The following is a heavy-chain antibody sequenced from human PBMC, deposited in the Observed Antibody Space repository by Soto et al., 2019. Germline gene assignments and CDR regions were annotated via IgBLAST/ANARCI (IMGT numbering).Heavy chain of an antibody. J-gene: IGHJ6*02. CDR2: INPNSGGT. V-gene: IGHV1-2*04. D-gene: IGHD3-22*01. CDR3: ARVGVGFGNYVGMDV. CDR1: GYTFTDYY. Sequence: ASVKVSCKASGYTFTDYYLHWVRQAPGQGLEWMGWINPNSGGTNYAQRFQDCVTMTRDTSISTAYMELSRLRSDDTAVYYCARVGVGFGNYVGMDVWGQGTTVTVS.